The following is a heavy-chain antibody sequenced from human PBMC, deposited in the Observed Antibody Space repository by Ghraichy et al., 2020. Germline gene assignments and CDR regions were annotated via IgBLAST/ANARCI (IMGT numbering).Heavy chain of an antibody. CDR1: GGSISSSNW. CDR3: ARYVVPAAIAPPGSNYYYGMDV. Sequence: ESLNISCAVSGGSISSSNWWSWVRQPPGKGLEWIGEIYHSGSTNYNPSLKSRVTISVDKSKNQFSLKLSSVTAADTAVYYCARYVVPAAIAPPGSNYYYGMDVWGQGTTVTVSS. J-gene: IGHJ6*02. CDR2: IYHSGST. D-gene: IGHD2-2*01. V-gene: IGHV4-4*02.